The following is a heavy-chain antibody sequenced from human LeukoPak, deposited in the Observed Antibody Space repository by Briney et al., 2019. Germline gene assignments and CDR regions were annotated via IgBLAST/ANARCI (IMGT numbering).Heavy chain of an antibody. V-gene: IGHV3-53*01. Sequence: HSGGSLRLSCAASGFTVSSNYISWVRQAPGKGLEWVSDIYSGGNTYYADSVKGRFTISSDNSKNTLYLQMNSLRAEDTAVYYCAVPTYGTGGVFGAFDIWGQGTMVTVSS. D-gene: IGHD1-26*01. CDR1: GFTVSSNY. J-gene: IGHJ3*02. CDR2: IYSGGNT. CDR3: AVPTYGTGGVFGAFDI.